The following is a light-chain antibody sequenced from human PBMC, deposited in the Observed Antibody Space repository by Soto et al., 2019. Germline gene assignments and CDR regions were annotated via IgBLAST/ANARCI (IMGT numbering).Light chain of an antibody. Sequence: QSVLTQPPSASGSPGQSVTIPCSGISSDVEDSKYVSWYQQHPGKVPKLLIFEVTKRPSGVPDRFSGSKSGNTASLTVSGLQLEDEADYYCSSFAGAPVIFGGGTKLTVL. CDR1: SSDVEDSKY. J-gene: IGLJ2*01. V-gene: IGLV2-8*01. CDR2: EVT. CDR3: SSFAGAPVI.